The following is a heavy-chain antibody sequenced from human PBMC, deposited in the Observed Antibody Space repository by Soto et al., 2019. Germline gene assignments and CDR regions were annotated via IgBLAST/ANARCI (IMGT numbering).Heavy chain of an antibody. CDR2: ISGSGGST. CDR3: AKDREVGATMGPGWGATMGFGY. J-gene: IGHJ4*02. D-gene: IGHD1-26*01. V-gene: IGHV3-23*01. Sequence: GGSLRLSCAASGFTFSSYAMSWVRQAPGKGLEWVSAISGSGGSTYYADSVKGRFTISRDNSKNTLYLQMNSLRAEDTAVYYCAKDREVGATMGPGWGATMGFGYWGQGTLVTVSS. CDR1: GFTFSSYA.